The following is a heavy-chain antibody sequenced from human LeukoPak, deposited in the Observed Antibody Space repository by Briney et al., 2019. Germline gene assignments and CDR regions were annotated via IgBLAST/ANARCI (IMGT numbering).Heavy chain of an antibody. J-gene: IGHJ4*02. Sequence: KPGGSLRLSCAASGFTFSDYYMSWVRQAPGKGLEWVSYISSGGSTTYYAESVKGRFTISRDNAKNSLYLQMNSLRAEDTAVYYCARVDWTPDYWGQGTLLTVSS. CDR3: ARVDWTPDY. CDR1: GFTFSDYY. D-gene: IGHD1-1*01. V-gene: IGHV3-11*01. CDR2: ISSGGSTT.